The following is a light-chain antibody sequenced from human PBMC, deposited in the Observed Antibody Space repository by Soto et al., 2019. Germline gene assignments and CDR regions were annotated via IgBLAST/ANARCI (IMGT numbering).Light chain of an antibody. CDR1: TSDVGGFDY. Sequence: QSVLTQPASVSGSPGQSITVSCTGTTSDVGGFDYVSWYQQHPGKAPKLMIFDVSNRPSGVSDRFSGSKSGNTASLTISGLQAEDEADYYCSSYTTTGTQVFGQGTKLTV. CDR3: SSYTTTGTQV. J-gene: IGLJ2*01. V-gene: IGLV2-14*03. CDR2: DVS.